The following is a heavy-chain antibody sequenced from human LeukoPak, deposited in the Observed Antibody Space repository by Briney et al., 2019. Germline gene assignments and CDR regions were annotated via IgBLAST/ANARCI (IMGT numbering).Heavy chain of an antibody. V-gene: IGHV3-48*03. D-gene: IGHD3-10*01. Sequence: GGSLRLSCAASGFTFSSYEMNWVRQAPGKGLEWVSYISSSGSTIYYADSVKGRFTISRDNAKNSLYLQMNSLSAEDTAVYYCASQRLLWFGELSHFDYWGQGTLVTVSS. J-gene: IGHJ4*02. CDR1: GFTFSSYE. CDR2: ISSSGSTI. CDR3: ASQRLLWFGELSHFDY.